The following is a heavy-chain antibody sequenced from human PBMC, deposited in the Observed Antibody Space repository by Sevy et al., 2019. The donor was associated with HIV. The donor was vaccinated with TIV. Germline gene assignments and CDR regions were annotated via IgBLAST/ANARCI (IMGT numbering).Heavy chain of an antibody. CDR3: AKGRVEMATNYFDY. Sequence: GGSLRLSCAASGFTFDDYAMHWVRQAPGKGLEWVSGISWNSGSIGYADSVKGRFTISRDNAKNSLYLQMNSLRAEDTALYYCAKGRVEMATNYFDYWGQRTLVTVSS. CDR1: GFTFDDYA. D-gene: IGHD5-12*01. CDR2: ISWNSGSI. V-gene: IGHV3-9*01. J-gene: IGHJ4*02.